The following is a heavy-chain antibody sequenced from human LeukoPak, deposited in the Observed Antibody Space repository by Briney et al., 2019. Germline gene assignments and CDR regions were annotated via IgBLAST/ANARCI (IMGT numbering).Heavy chain of an antibody. Sequence: ASVKVSCKASGYTFTSYDINWVRQATGQGLEWMGRIYPNTGGTNYAQNFQGRVTLTRDTSISTAYMELSRLRSDDTAVYYCASEVADFDYWGQGTLVTVSS. D-gene: IGHD6-19*01. CDR2: IYPNTGGT. CDR1: GYTFTSYD. CDR3: ASEVADFDY. J-gene: IGHJ4*02. V-gene: IGHV1-2*06.